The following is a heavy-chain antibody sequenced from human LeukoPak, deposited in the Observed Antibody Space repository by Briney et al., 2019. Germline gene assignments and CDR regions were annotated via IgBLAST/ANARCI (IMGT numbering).Heavy chain of an antibody. D-gene: IGHD1-26*01. V-gene: IGHV4-34*01. J-gene: IGHJ4*02. Sequence: PSETLSLTCAVYGGSFSGYYWSWIRQPPGKGLEWIGEINHSGSTNYNPSLKSRVTISVDTSKNQFSLKLSSVTAADTAVYYCARDRAIVGATKFLADYWGQGTLVTVSS. CDR3: ARDRAIVGATKFLADY. CDR1: GGSFSGYY. CDR2: INHSGST.